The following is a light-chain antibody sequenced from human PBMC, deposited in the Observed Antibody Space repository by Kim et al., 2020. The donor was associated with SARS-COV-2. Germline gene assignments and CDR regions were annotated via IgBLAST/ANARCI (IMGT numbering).Light chain of an antibody. V-gene: IGKV3-15*01. CDR1: QSVSSY. CDR3: HQYNNWPPLT. J-gene: IGKJ4*01. CDR2: GAS. Sequence: DIVMTQSPATLSVSPGERATHSCRASQSVSSYLAWYQQKPGQAPRLLIYGASTRAAGIPARFSGSGSGTEFTLTISSLQSEDFAVYYCHQYNNWPPLTFGGGTKVDIK.